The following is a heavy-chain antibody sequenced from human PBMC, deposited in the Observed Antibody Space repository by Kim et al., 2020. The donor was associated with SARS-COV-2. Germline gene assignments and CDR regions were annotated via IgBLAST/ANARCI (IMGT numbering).Heavy chain of an antibody. CDR3: ARGDRGIAAAGSPPDY. D-gene: IGHD6-13*01. CDR2: IYHSGST. V-gene: IGHV4-4*02. CDR1: GGSISSSNW. Sequence: SETLSLTCAVSGGSISSSNWWSWVRQPPGKGLEWIGEIYHSGSTNYNPSLKSRVTISVDKSKNQFSLKLSSVTAADTAVYYCARGDRGIAAAGSPPDYWGQGTLVTDSS. J-gene: IGHJ4*02.